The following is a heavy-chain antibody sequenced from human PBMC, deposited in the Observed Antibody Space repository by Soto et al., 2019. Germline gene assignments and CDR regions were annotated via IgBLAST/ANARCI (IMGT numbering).Heavy chain of an antibody. D-gene: IGHD2-8*01. J-gene: IGHJ5*02. CDR2: IYYSGST. CDR3: ARERRGVWFDP. Sequence: SETLSLTCTVSGGSISSGGYYWSWIRQHPGKGLEWIGYIYYSGSTYYNPSLKSRVTISVDTSKNQFSLKLSSVTAADTAVYYCARERRGVWFDPWGQGTLVTVSS. CDR1: GGSISSGGYY. V-gene: IGHV4-31*03.